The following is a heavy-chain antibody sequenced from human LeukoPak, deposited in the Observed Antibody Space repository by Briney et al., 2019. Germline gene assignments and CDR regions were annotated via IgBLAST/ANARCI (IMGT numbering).Heavy chain of an antibody. CDR1: GFTFSSYA. D-gene: IGHD6-19*01. J-gene: IGHJ6*02. V-gene: IGHV3-30-3*01. CDR2: ISYDGSNK. Sequence: GGSRRLACAAAGFTFSSYAMHWVRQAPGKLLEWVASISYDGSNKYYANSGKGRFTISRDNSQTPLYLQMNGLRAEDTAVYYCARARSSGWYVYSYGLAVWGQGNTVTVSS. CDR3: ARARSSGWYVYSYGLAV.